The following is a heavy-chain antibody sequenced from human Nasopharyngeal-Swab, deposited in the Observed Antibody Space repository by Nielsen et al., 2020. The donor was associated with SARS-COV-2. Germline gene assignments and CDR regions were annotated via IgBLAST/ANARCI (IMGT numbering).Heavy chain of an antibody. CDR2: ISGDSDST. CDR1: GFTFSNFA. V-gene: IGHV3-23*01. D-gene: IGHD5-12*01. Sequence: GESLMISCAASGFTFSNFAMSWVRQAPGKGLEWVSVISGDSDSTYYADSVKGRFTISRDNSKNTVSLQMNSLRAEDTAIYYCAKDRDSGDDSDDYYHYYGMDVWGQGTTVTVSS. J-gene: IGHJ6*02. CDR3: AKDRDSGDDSDDYYHYYGMDV.